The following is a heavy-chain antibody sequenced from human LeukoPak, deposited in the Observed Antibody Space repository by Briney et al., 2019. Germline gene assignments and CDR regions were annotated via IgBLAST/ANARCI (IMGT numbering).Heavy chain of an antibody. Sequence: SETLSLTCTVSGGSISSYYWSWIRQPPGKGLEWIGYIYYSGSTNYNPSLKSRVTISVDTSKNQFSLKLSSVTAADTAVYYCAGHSGSTRYFVYWGQGTLVTVSS. CDR3: AGHSGSTRYFVY. V-gene: IGHV4-59*01. CDR1: GGSISSYY. J-gene: IGHJ4*02. D-gene: IGHD1-26*01. CDR2: IYYSGST.